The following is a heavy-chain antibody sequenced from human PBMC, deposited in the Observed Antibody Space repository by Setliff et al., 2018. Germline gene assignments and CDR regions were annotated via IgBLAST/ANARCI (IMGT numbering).Heavy chain of an antibody. CDR3: TTVAIQIWSASGAFDI. CDR1: GFMFRGYL. J-gene: IGHJ3*02. CDR2: IRQDGFEK. Sequence: GGSLRLSCVASGFMFRGYLMAWVRQAPGKGLEWVASIRQDGFEKHYVDSVKGRFTISRDNGEDSMYLQMSSLRAEDTAVYYCTTVAIQIWSASGAFDIWGRGVLVTVSS. V-gene: IGHV3-7*03. D-gene: IGHD5-18*01.